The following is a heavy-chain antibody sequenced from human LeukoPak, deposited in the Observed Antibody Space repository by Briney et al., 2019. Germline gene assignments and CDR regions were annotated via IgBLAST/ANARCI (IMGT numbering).Heavy chain of an antibody. CDR2: INHSGST. CDR3: ARGRGEDFWSGYYRKHFDY. D-gene: IGHD3-3*01. CDR1: GFTFSSYS. Sequence: GSLRLSCAASGFTFSSYSMNWVRQPPGKGLEWIGEINHSGSTNYNPSLKSRVTISVDTSKNQFSLKLSSVTAADTAVYYCARGRGEDFWSGYYRKHFDYWGQGTLVTVSS. J-gene: IGHJ4*02. V-gene: IGHV4-34*01.